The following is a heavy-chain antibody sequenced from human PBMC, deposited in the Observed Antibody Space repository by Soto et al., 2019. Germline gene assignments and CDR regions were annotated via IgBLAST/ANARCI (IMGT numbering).Heavy chain of an antibody. J-gene: IGHJ3*02. CDR3: ARFNSYDAFDI. V-gene: IGHV1-2*02. D-gene: IGHD3-16*01. CDR2: INPNSGGT. Sequence: ASVKVSCKASGYTVTGYYIHWVRQAPGQGLEWMGWINPNSGGTNYAQKFQGRVTMTRDTSISTAYMELSRLRSDDTAVYYCARFNSYDAFDIWRQGTMVTVSS. CDR1: GYTVTGYY.